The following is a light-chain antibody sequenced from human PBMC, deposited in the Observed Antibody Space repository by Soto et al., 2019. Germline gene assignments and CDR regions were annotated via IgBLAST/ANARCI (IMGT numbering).Light chain of an antibody. J-gene: IGKJ5*01. V-gene: IGKV3-11*01. CDR3: QQRSSWPPKIT. Sequence: EIVLTQSPATLSLSPGERGTLSCRASQSVSTYLAWYQQRPGQAPRLLIYDASYRATDIPPRFSGSGSGTDFTLTIRRLEPEDFAVYYCQQRSSWPPKITFGQGRRLAIK. CDR2: DAS. CDR1: QSVSTY.